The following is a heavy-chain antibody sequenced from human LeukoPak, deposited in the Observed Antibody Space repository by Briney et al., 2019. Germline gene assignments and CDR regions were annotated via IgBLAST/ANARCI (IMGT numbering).Heavy chain of an antibody. D-gene: IGHD1-26*01. Sequence: SETLSLTCTVSGGSISSSSYYWGWIRQPPRKGLEWIGSIYYSGSTYYNPSLKSRVAISVDTSKNQFSLKLSSVTAADTAVYYCAGVTGSYYFYYYMDVWGKGTTVTVSS. CDR2: IYYSGST. J-gene: IGHJ6*03. CDR1: GGSISSSSYY. V-gene: IGHV4-39*07. CDR3: AGVTGSYYFYYYMDV.